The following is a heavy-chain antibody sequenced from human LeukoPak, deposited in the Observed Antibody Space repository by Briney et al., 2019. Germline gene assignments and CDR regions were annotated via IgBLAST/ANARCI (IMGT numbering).Heavy chain of an antibody. D-gene: IGHD5-18*01. V-gene: IGHV3-43*02. J-gene: IGHJ6*02. CDR3: AKGLLDTAMVVDYYYGMDV. Sequence: GGSLRLSCAASGFTFGDYAMHWVRQAPGKGLEWVSLISGDGGSTYYADSVKGRFTISRDNSKNSLYLQMNSLRTEDTALYYCAKGLLDTAMVVDYYYGMDVWGQGTTVTVSS. CDR1: GFTFGDYA. CDR2: ISGDGGST.